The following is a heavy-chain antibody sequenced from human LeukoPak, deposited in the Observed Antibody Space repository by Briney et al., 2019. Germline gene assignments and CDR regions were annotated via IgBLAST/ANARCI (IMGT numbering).Heavy chain of an antibody. CDR1: GGSFSSYY. CDR3: ARAGLTTVTTRGRSRPLDWFDP. Sequence: SETLSLTCTVSGGSFSSYYWSWIRQPPGKELEWIGYIYYSGSTDYNPSLKSRVTISVETSKNQFSLKLSSVTAADTAVYYCARAGLTTVTTRGRSRPLDWFDPWGQGTLVTVSS. J-gene: IGHJ5*02. D-gene: IGHD4-17*01. CDR2: IYYSGST. V-gene: IGHV4-59*12.